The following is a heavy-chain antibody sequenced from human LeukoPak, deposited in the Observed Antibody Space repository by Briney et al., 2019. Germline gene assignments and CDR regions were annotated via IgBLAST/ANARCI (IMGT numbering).Heavy chain of an antibody. D-gene: IGHD5-18*01. J-gene: IGHJ4*02. CDR2: ISSSSSYI. CDR1: GFTFSSYS. CDR3: ARAGGYSYGSYLFDY. Sequence: KTGGSLRLSCAASGFTFSSYSMNWVRQAPGKGLEWVSSISSSSSYIYYADSVKGRFTISRDNAKNSLYLQMNSLRAEDTAVYYCARAGGYSYGSYLFDYWGQGTLVTVSS. V-gene: IGHV3-21*01.